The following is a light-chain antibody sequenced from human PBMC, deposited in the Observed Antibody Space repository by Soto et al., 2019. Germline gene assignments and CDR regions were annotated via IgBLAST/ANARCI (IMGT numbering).Light chain of an antibody. CDR1: RSNIGSNN. J-gene: IGLJ1*01. V-gene: IGLV1-44*01. Sequence: QSVLTQPPSASGIPGQRVTISCSGSRSNIGSNNVNWYQQLPGTAPRLLTFNNHLRPSGVPDRFSGSKSGTSASLAISGLQSEDEGDYYCAAWDDSLDGYVFGTGTKV. CDR2: NNH. CDR3: AAWDDSLDGYV.